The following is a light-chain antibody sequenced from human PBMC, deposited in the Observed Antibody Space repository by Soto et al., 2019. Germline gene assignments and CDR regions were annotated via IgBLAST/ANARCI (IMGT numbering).Light chain of an antibody. J-gene: IGKJ2*01. V-gene: IGKV1-39*01. CDR3: HQSFSTPRT. CDR2: GAS. CDR1: ERIVFY. Sequence: DIQMTQSPSSLSASVGDRVTISCRASERIVFYLNWYQQKPGKAPKLLIYGASSLLSGVPSRFSGNGSGTDFTFAISSLQPEDFATYYCHQSFSTPRTFGQGTKLEIK.